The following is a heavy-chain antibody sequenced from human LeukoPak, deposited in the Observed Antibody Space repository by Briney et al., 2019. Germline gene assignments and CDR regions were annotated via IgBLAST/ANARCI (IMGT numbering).Heavy chain of an antibody. CDR3: AKDWGHSGSYLY. V-gene: IGHV3-23*01. D-gene: IGHD1-26*01. Sequence: GGSLRLSCAASGFTFSSYTMSWVRQAPGKGLEWVSAISGSGGSTYYADSVKGRFTISRDNSKNTLYLQMNSLRAEDTAVYYCAKDWGHSGSYLYWGQGTLVTVSS. CDR2: ISGSGGST. CDR1: GFTFSSYT. J-gene: IGHJ4*02.